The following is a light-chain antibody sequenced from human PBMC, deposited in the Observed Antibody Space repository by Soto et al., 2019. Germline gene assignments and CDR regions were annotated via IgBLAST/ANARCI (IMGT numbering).Light chain of an antibody. CDR3: MLYMGGGLVV. Sequence: QTVVTQEPSFSVSPGGTVTLTCGLTSGSVSTTYYPSWYQQTPGQAPRTLIYSTNIRSSGVPDRFSGSIPGNNAALTITGAQADDESDYHCMLYMGGGLVVFGGGTKLTVL. CDR1: SGSVSTTYY. J-gene: IGLJ2*01. V-gene: IGLV8-61*01. CDR2: STN.